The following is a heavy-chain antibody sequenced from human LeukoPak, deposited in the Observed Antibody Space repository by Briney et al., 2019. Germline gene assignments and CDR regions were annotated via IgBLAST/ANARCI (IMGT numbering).Heavy chain of an antibody. V-gene: IGHV4-59*01. CDR2: IYYSGST. D-gene: IGHD2-2*01. J-gene: IGHJ4*02. CDR3: ARDQLPGY. CDR1: GGSISSYY. Sequence: ASETLSLTCTVSGGSISSYYWSWIRQPPGKGLEWIGYIYYSGSTNYNPSLKRRVTISVDTSKNQFSLKLSSVTAADTAVYYCARDQLPGYWGQGTLVTVSS.